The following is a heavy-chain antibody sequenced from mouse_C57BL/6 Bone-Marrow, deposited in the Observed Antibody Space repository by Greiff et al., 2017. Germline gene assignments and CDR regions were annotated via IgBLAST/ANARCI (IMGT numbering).Heavy chain of an antibody. Sequence: EVKLVESGGDLVKPGGSLKLSCAASGFTFSSYGMSWVRQTPDKRLEWVATISSGGSYTYYPDSVKGRFTISRDNAKNTLYLQMSSLKAEDTAMYYCARFRPDYWGQGTTLTVSS. V-gene: IGHV5-6*01. CDR2: ISSGGSYT. CDR1: GFTFSSYG. J-gene: IGHJ2*01. CDR3: ARFRPDY.